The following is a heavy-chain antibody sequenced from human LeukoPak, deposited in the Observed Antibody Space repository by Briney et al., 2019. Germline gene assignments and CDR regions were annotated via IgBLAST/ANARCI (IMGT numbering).Heavy chain of an antibody. J-gene: IGHJ5*02. D-gene: IGHD1-7*01. Sequence: SETLSLTCTVSGGSISSGGYYWSWIRQHPGKGLEWIGYIYYSGSTYYNPSLKSRVTISVDTSKNQFSLKLSSVTAADTAVYYCARALPPYNRNYFSNWFDPWGQGTLVTVSS. CDR2: IYYSGST. V-gene: IGHV4-31*03. CDR1: GGSISSGGYY. CDR3: ARALPPYNRNYFSNWFDP.